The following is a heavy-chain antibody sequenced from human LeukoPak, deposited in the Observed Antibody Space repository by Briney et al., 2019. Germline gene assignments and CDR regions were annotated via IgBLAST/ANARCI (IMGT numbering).Heavy chain of an antibody. Sequence: SETLSLTCTVSGGSISSSSYYWGWIRQPPGKGLEWIGSIYYSGSTYYNPSLKSRVTISVDTSKNQFSLKLSSVTAADTAVYYCARLGTDGSGSYWYYYYYMDVWGKGTTVTVSS. CDR2: IYYSGST. V-gene: IGHV4-39*01. D-gene: IGHD3-10*01. CDR3: ARLGTDGSGSYWYYYYYMDV. CDR1: GGSISSSSYY. J-gene: IGHJ6*03.